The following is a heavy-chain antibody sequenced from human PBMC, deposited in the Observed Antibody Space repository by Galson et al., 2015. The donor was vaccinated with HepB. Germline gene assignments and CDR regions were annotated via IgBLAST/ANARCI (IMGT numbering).Heavy chain of an antibody. CDR1: GGSISSGGYY. J-gene: IGHJ5*02. D-gene: IGHD3-22*01. Sequence: TLSLTCTVSGGSISSGGYYWSWIRQHPGKGLEWIGYIYYSGSTYYNPSLKSRVTISVDTSKNQFSLKLSSVTAADTAVYYCARDAYYYDSSGYWTNWFDPWGQGTLVTVSS. CDR3: ARDAYYYDSSGYWTNWFDP. V-gene: IGHV4-31*03. CDR2: IYYSGST.